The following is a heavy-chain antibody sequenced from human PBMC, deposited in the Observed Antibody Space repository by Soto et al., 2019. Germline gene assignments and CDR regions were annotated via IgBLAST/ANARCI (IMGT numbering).Heavy chain of an antibody. J-gene: IGHJ5*02. Sequence: LRLSFAASGFTFDDFAMHWVRQAPGKGLEWVSGITWNSGDITYTGSVKGRFSIPRDNAENSLYLHMNSLRPEDTAYYYCARSRGLAGRPLDLWGQGTLVTVSS. D-gene: IGHD6-6*01. V-gene: IGHV3-9*01. CDR3: ARSRGLAGRPLDL. CDR1: GFTFDDFA. CDR2: ITWNSGDI.